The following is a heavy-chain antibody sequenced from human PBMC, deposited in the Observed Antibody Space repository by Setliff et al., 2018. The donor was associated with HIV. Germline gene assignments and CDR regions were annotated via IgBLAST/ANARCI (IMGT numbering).Heavy chain of an antibody. CDR3: ARDLDSGYNAQDYFAY. V-gene: IGHV1-2*02. Sequence: ASVKVSCKASGYTFTGYYMHWVRQAPGQGLEWMGWINPNSGDTNYAQKFQGRVTMTTDTSISTAYMELSRLRSDDTAVYFCARDLDSGYNAQDYFAYWGQGTPVTVSS. J-gene: IGHJ4*02. D-gene: IGHD5-12*01. CDR1: GYTFTGYY. CDR2: INPNSGDT.